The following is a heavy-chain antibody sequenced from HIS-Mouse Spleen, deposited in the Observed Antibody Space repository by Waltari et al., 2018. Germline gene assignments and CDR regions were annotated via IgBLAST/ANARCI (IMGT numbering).Heavy chain of an antibody. CDR1: GFTFDDYA. CDR3: AKDMGLRFLEWLFDY. J-gene: IGHJ4*02. V-gene: IGHV3-9*01. D-gene: IGHD3-3*01. CDR2: ISWNSGSK. Sequence: EVQLVESGGGLVQPGRSLRLSCAASGFTFDDYAMHWVRQAPGKGLGWVSGISWNSGSKGYADSVKGRFTISRDNAKNSLYLQMNSLRAEDTALYYCAKDMGLRFLEWLFDYWGQGTLVTVSS.